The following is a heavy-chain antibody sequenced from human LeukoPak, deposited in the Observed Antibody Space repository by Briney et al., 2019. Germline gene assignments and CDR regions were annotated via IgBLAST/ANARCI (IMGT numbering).Heavy chain of an antibody. CDR3: ARDRSRMSGYFDY. J-gene: IGHJ4*02. CDR1: GGSISSYY. CDR2: IYYSGST. Sequence: SETLSLTCTVSGGSISSYYWSWIRRPPGKGLEWIGYIYYSGSTNYNPSLKSRVTISVDTSKNQFSLKLSSVTAADTAVYYCARDRSRMSGYFDYWGQGTLVTVSS. V-gene: IGHV4-59*01. D-gene: IGHD3-3*01.